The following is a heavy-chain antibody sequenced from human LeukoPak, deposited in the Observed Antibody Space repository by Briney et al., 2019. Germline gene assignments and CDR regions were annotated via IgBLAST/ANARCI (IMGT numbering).Heavy chain of an antibody. CDR2: INPSGGST. CDR1: GGTSNSHA. Sequence: ASVKVSCKASGGTSNSHAISWVRQAPGQGLEWMGTINPSGGSTSYAQKFQGRVTMTRDTSTSTVYMELSSLRSEDTAVYYCARDLHYYDSSGYSWGYWGQGTLVTVSS. D-gene: IGHD3-22*01. J-gene: IGHJ4*02. CDR3: ARDLHYYDSSGYSWGY. V-gene: IGHV1-46*02.